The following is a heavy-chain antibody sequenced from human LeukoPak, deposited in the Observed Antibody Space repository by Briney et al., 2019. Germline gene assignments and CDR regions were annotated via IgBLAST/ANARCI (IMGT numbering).Heavy chain of an antibody. Sequence: GGSLRLSCAASGFTFSSYWMSWVRQAPGKGLEWVANIRQDGSEKYYVDSVRGRFTISRDNAKNSLYLQMNSLRAEGTAVYYCARARKGVVYLHYYYYMDVWGKGTTVTVSS. CDR2: IRQDGSEK. CDR1: GFTFSSYW. J-gene: IGHJ6*03. D-gene: IGHD2-2*01. CDR3: ARARKGVVYLHYYYYMDV. V-gene: IGHV3-7*01.